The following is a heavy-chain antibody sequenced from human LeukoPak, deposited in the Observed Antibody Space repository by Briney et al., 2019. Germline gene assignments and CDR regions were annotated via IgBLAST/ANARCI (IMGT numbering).Heavy chain of an antibody. CDR1: XXXFTSYW. D-gene: IGHD3-3*01. CDR3: ARPATSYYDFWGGYLKSEPYYFDY. Sequence: SCXGXXXXFTSYWIGWVRQVPGKGLGWVGIIYPGESDGRYSPSFQGQVTISADKSISTAYLQWSSLKASDTAMYYCARPATSYYDFWGGYLKSEPYYFDYWGQGTLVTVSS. J-gene: IGHJ4*02. CDR2: IYPGESDG. V-gene: IGHV5-51*01.